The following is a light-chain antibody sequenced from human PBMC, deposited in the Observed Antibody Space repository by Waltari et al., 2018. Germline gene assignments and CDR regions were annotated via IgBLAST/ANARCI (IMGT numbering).Light chain of an antibody. V-gene: IGLV1-40*01. CDR3: QSYDSSLGRSV. Sequence: QSVLTQPPSVSGAPGQTVTISCSGSTSNIGAGYDVHWYQHVPGRAPRLLIYAKRERPAGVPDRFSGSTSVTSASLAVTGLQAEDEADYYCQSYDSSLGRSVFGGGTKLTVL. CDR1: TSNIGAGYD. CDR2: AKR. J-gene: IGLJ2*01.